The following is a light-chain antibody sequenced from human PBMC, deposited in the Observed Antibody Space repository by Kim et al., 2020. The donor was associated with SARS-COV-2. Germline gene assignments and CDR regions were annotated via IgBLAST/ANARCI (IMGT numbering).Light chain of an antibody. CDR2: EVS. Sequence: QSALTQPPSVSGSPGQSVTISCTGSSSDVGSHNRVSWYQQPPGTAPKLIIYEVSSRPTGVPDRFSGSKSGNTASLTISVLQAEDEADYYCSSYSTRSTYVSETGTKVTVL. V-gene: IGLV2-18*02. CDR1: SSDVGSHNR. CDR3: SSYSTRSTYV. J-gene: IGLJ1*01.